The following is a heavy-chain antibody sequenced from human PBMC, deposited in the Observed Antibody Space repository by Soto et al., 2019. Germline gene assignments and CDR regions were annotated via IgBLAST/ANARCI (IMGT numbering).Heavy chain of an antibody. CDR3: ARGDYYDSSGSLSPFYDY. Sequence: SETLSLTCAVYGGSFSGYYWSWIRQPPGKGLEWIGEINHSGSANYNPSLKSRVTISVDTSKNQFSLKLSSVTAADTAVYYCARGDYYDSSGSLSPFYDYWGQGTLVTVSS. CDR1: GGSFSGYY. CDR2: INHSGSA. V-gene: IGHV4-34*01. J-gene: IGHJ4*02. D-gene: IGHD3-22*01.